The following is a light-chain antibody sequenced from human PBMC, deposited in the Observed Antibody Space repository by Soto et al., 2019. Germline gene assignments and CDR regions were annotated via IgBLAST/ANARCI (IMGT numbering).Light chain of an antibody. V-gene: IGKV1-6*02. CDR2: AAS. Sequence: TQSPATLSASVGDRVTVVCRASQDIRSDLGWYQQKPGSAPKLLIYAASNLQTGVPSRFSGSGSGTDFTLTISSLQPEDFAAYYCLQDYNYPRTFGQGSKV. CDR1: QDIRSD. CDR3: LQDYNYPRT. J-gene: IGKJ1*01.